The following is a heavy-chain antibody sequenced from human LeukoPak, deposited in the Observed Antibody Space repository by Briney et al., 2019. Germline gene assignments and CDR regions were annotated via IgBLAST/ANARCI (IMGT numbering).Heavy chain of an antibody. CDR1: GGSISSYY. Sequence: PSETLSLTCTVSGGSISSYYWSWIRQPPGKGLEWIGYIYTSGSTNYNPSLKSRVTISVDTSKNQFSLKLSSVTAADTAVYYCARHRMQLWAPLDYWGQGTLVTVSS. CDR2: IYTSGST. V-gene: IGHV4-4*09. D-gene: IGHD5-18*01. J-gene: IGHJ4*02. CDR3: ARHRMQLWAPLDY.